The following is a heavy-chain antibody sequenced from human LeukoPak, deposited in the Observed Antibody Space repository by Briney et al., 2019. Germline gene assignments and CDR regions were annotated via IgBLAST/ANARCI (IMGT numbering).Heavy chain of an antibody. D-gene: IGHD6-13*01. CDR1: GFTFYNYW. V-gene: IGHV3-74*01. CDR3: ASNDGSSWYGVLDY. Sequence: GGSLRLSCAASGFTFYNYWMHWVRQTPGKGLVWVSRINTDGSSTSYADSVKGRFTISRDNSKNTLYLQMNSLRAEDTAVYYCASNDGSSWYGVLDYWGQGTLVTVSS. J-gene: IGHJ4*02. CDR2: INTDGSST.